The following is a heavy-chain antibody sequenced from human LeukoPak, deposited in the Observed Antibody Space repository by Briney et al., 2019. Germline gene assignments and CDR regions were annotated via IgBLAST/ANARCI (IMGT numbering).Heavy chain of an antibody. Sequence: GGSLRLSCAASGFTFSSYGMHWVRQAPGKGLEWVAVIWYDGSNKYYADSVKGRFTISRDNSKNTLYLQMNSLRAEDTAVYYCARVHGGSYYFDYWGQGTLVTVSS. CDR1: GFTFSSYG. J-gene: IGHJ4*02. D-gene: IGHD1-26*01. CDR3: ARVHGGSYYFDY. CDR2: IWYDGSNK. V-gene: IGHV3-33*01.